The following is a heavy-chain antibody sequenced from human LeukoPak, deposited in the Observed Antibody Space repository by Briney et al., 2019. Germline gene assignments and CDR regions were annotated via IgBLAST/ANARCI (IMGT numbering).Heavy chain of an antibody. J-gene: IGHJ4*02. CDR3: AKGSYYDSSGSFYFDY. CDR1: GGSISSNNW. D-gene: IGHD3-22*01. V-gene: IGHV4-4*02. Sequence: SETLSLTCAVSGGSISSNNWWGWVRQPPGKGLEWIGEIYHSGSPNYNPSLKSRVTISVDKSRNHFSLNLSSVTAADTAAYYCAKGSYYDSSGSFYFDYWGQGTLVTVSS. CDR2: IYHSGSP.